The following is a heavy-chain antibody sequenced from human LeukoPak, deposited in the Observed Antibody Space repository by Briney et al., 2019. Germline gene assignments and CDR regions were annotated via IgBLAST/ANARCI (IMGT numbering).Heavy chain of an antibody. CDR2: ISSATNNV. D-gene: IGHD3-22*01. CDR3: AKVEKYYYDSSGYYDY. V-gene: IGHV3-21*04. J-gene: IGHJ4*02. CDR1: GFTFRDYV. Sequence: GGSLRLSCAASGFTFRDYVMNWVRQAPGKGLEWVSSISSATNNVYYADSVKGRFTISRDNSKNTLYLQMNSLRAEDTAVYYCAKVEKYYYDSSGYYDYWGQGTLVTVSS.